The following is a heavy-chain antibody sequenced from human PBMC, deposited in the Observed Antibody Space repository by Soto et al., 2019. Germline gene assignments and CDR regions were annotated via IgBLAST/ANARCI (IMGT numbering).Heavy chain of an antibody. CDR2: ISSSGQDS. CDR1: GFSFSDYS. Sequence: GGSLRPSCEVSGFSFSDYSINWVRQPPGKGLGWVSFISSSGQDSKYADSVKGRFTISRDNAKNSVNLQMNGLRVEDTAVYYCARGARYDTLTRYLWGQGTRVTVSS. J-gene: IGHJ5*02. D-gene: IGHD3-9*01. CDR3: ARGARYDTLTRYL. V-gene: IGHV3-21*06.